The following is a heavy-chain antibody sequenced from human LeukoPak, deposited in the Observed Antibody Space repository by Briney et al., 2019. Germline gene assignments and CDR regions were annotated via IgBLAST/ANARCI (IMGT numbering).Heavy chain of an antibody. CDR3: AKRVVGTPGL. CDR2: IGGDGRGP. CDR1: GFTFSNYA. V-gene: IGHV3-23*01. Sequence: PRGSLTLTCAASGFTFSNYAMTWVRQAPGKGLEWVSAIGGDGRGPDYAESVKGRFTISRDNSKNTVYLQMNSLRAGDTALYYCAKRVVGTPGLWGLGPLPIVSS. J-gene: IGHJ1*01. D-gene: IGHD2-15*01.